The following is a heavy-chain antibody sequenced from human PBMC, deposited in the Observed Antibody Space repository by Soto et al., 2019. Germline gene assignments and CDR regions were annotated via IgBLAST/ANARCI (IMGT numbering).Heavy chain of an antibody. Sequence: GSGLTLVNPTQTLTLTCTFSGLSLTTNAETVSWIRQPPGKALERLAIVYGNDAKFYSPSLKSRLTITKDNSKNQVVLTLTDMDPVDTATYSCVRRYDPYYFDYWGQGTLVTV. V-gene: IGHV2-5*01. CDR3: VRRYDPYYFDY. CDR1: GLSLTTNAET. CDR2: VYGNDAK. D-gene: IGHD1-1*01. J-gene: IGHJ4*02.